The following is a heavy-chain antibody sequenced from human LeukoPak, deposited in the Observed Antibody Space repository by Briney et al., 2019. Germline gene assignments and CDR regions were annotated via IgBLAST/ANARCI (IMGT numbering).Heavy chain of an antibody. V-gene: IGHV4-59*01. CDR3: ARAVAGHNYYYYYYMDV. Sequence: SETLSLTCTVSGGSISSYYWSWIRQPPGKGLEWIGYIYYSGSTNYNPSLKSRVTISVDTSKNQFSLKLSSVTAADTAVYYCARAVAGHNYYYYYYMDVWGKGTMVTVSS. J-gene: IGHJ6*03. CDR1: GGSISSYY. CDR2: IYYSGST. D-gene: IGHD6-19*01.